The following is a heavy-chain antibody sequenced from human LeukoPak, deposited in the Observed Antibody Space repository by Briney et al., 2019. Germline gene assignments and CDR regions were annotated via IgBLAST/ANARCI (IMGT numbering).Heavy chain of an antibody. CDR1: GLTFSSYW. J-gene: IGHJ4*02. D-gene: IGHD3-22*01. CDR2: IKQDGSQK. Sequence: PGGSLRLSCVAFGLTFSSYWMSWVRQAPGKGLEWVANIKQDGSQKYYVDSVRGRFTISRDNAKNSLYLQMNSLRVEDTAVYYCARGEYYYDGGYWGQGTLVTVSS. V-gene: IGHV3-7*03. CDR3: ARGEYYYDGGY.